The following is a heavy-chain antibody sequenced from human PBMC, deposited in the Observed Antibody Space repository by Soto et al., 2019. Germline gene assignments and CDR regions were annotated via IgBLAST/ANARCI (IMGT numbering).Heavy chain of an antibody. CDR2: ISSSGSTI. Sequence: GGSLRLSCAASGFTFSDYYMSSIRQAPGKGLEWVSYISSSGSTIYYADSVKGRFTISRDNAKNSLYLQMNSLRAEDTAVYYCAVVAGAGAFDIWGQGTMVTVSS. CDR3: AVVAGAGAFDI. V-gene: IGHV3-11*01. D-gene: IGHD6-19*01. J-gene: IGHJ3*02. CDR1: GFTFSDYY.